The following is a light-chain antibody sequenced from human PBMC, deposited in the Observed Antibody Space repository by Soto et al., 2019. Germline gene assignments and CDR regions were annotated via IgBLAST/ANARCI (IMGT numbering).Light chain of an antibody. CDR3: QQYNDWPWT. Sequence: ERVMTQSPATLSVSPGERATLSCRASQSVSSHLAWYHQKPGQAPRLLIYGASTRATGIPARFSGSGSGTAFTLTISSWQSDDFGVYHCQQYNDWPWTSGRGTMVEMK. V-gene: IGKV3-15*01. CDR2: GAS. CDR1: QSVSSH. J-gene: IGKJ1*01.